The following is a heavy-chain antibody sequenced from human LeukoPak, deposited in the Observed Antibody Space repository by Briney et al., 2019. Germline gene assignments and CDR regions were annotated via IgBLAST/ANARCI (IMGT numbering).Heavy chain of an antibody. CDR2: SRRDGTYL. D-gene: IGHD1-26*01. V-gene: IGHV3-30*02. J-gene: IGHJ4*02. CDR3: ASGGPTRGTLAS. CDR1: GFALSSYG. Sequence: QPGGSLRLSCAASGFALSSYGMYWVRQTPDKGLEWVAYSRRDGTYLNYADSVKGRFIISRDNSKNTLGLQINSLRVEDTALYYCASGGPTRGTLASWGQGTLVPVSS.